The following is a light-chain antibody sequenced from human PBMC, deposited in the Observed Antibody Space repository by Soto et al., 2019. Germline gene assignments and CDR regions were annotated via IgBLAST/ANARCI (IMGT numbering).Light chain of an antibody. V-gene: IGLV2-11*01. J-gene: IGLJ1*01. CDR1: SSDVGGYNY. Sequence: QSALTQPRSVSGSPGQSVTISCTGTSSDVGGYNYVSWYQQHPGKAPKLMIFDVSKRPSGVPDRFSGSKSGSTASLTISGLQAEDEADYYCCSNAGTYIYVFGTGTKLTVL. CDR3: CSNAGTYIYV. CDR2: DVS.